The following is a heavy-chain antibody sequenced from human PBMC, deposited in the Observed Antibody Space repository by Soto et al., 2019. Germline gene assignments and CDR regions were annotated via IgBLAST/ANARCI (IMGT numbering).Heavy chain of an antibody. D-gene: IGHD2-2*02. V-gene: IGHV3-21*01. J-gene: IGHJ6*02. CDR2: ISSRSDI. CDR3: AREYTAWPLAYGLDV. CDR1: GFTFSNYS. Sequence: GGSLRLSCVGSGFTFSNYSINWVRQAPGKGLEWVSSISSRSDIYYADSVKGRFTISRDNAKNSVSLQMNSLRAEDTAVYYCAREYTAWPLAYGLDVWGQGTTVTVSS.